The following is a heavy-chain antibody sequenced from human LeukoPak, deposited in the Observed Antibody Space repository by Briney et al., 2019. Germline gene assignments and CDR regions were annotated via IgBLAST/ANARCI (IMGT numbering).Heavy chain of an antibody. CDR1: GGSFSGYY. Sequence: PSETLSLTCAVYGGSFSGYYWSWIRQPPGKGLEWIGEINHSGSTNYNPSLKSRVTISVDTSKNQFSLKLGSVTAADTAVYYCARGRLYYDILTGYKTSYYFDYWGQGTLVTVSS. J-gene: IGHJ4*02. D-gene: IGHD3-9*01. CDR2: INHSGST. CDR3: ARGRLYYDILTGYKTSYYFDY. V-gene: IGHV4-34*01.